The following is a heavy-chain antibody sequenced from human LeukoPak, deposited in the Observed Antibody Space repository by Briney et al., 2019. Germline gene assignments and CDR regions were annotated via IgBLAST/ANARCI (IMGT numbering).Heavy chain of an antibody. J-gene: IGHJ4*02. Sequence: GGSLRLSCAASGFRFSGYGMSWVRQAPGKGLEWVSSISAGSGSTDYADSVRGRFTISRDDSKNTLYLQMKSLRAEDTAVYYCAKSHEPYYYDSSGYYDDYWGQGTLVTVSS. CDR1: GFRFSGYG. V-gene: IGHV3-23*01. CDR3: AKSHEPYYYDSSGYYDDY. D-gene: IGHD3-22*01. CDR2: ISAGSGST.